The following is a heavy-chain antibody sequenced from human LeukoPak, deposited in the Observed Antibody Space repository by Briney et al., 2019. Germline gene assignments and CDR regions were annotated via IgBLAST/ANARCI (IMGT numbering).Heavy chain of an antibody. Sequence: GGSLRLSCAASGFTFSSYGMHWVRQAPGKGLEWVAVISYDGSNKYYADSVKGRFSISRENSKNTLYLQMNSLRAEDTAVYYCAKDPLGPRYYYDSSAYYFDYWGQGTLVTVSS. D-gene: IGHD3-22*01. CDR2: ISYDGSNK. CDR1: GFTFSSYG. V-gene: IGHV3-30*18. J-gene: IGHJ4*02. CDR3: AKDPLGPRYYYDSSAYYFDY.